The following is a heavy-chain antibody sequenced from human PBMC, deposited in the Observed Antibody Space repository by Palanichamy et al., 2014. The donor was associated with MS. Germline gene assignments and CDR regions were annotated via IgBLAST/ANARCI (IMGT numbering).Heavy chain of an antibody. Sequence: QVQLVESGGGVVQPGRSLRLSCAASGFTFDAHAMHWVRQAPGKGLEWVAVISYDGRDKFYADSVKGRFTISRDNSKNTLYFQMNNLRGEDTAVYFCARDSALRKSLHFYNHMDVWGTGSTVTVAS. J-gene: IGHJ6*03. CDR2: ISYDGRDK. V-gene: IGHV3-30*14. CDR1: GFTFDAHA. CDR3: ARDSALRKSLHFYNHMDV. D-gene: IGHD1-14*01.